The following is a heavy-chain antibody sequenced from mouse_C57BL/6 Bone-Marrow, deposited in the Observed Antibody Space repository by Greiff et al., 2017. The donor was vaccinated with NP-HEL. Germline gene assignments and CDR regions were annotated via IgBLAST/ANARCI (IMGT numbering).Heavy chain of an antibody. Sequence: QVQLKQPGAELVMPGASVKLSCKASGYTFTSYWMHWVKQRPGQGLEWIGEIDPSDSYTNYNQKFKGKSTLTVDKSSSTAYMQLSSLTSEDSAVYYCARSGTTVVAPYRDAMDYWGQGTSVTVSS. CDR2: IDPSDSYT. CDR1: GYTFTSYW. J-gene: IGHJ4*01. CDR3: ARSGTTVVAPYRDAMDY. D-gene: IGHD1-1*01. V-gene: IGHV1-69*01.